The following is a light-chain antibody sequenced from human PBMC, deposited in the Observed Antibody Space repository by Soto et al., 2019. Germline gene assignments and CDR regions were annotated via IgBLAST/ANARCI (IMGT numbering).Light chain of an antibody. V-gene: IGKV1-9*01. CDR1: QDIAIY. CDR2: AAS. J-gene: IGKJ4*01. Sequence: QLAQSRTSVAASVGDRVTINCRASQDIAIYLAWYQQTPGEAPKLLIYAASTLYGGFPSRFSGSGSGTDFALTITSLQAEDFATYCCQRLRMYPSTFGGGTKVDIK. CDR3: QRLRMYPST.